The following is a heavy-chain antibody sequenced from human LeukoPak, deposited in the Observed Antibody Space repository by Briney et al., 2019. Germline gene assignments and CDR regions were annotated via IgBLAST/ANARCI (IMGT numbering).Heavy chain of an antibody. Sequence: SETLSLTCTVSGGSISSSSYYWGWIRQPPGKGLEWIGSIYYSGSTYYNPSLKSRVTISVDTSKNQFSLKLSSVTAADTAVYYCATGSHSSYEGWFDPWGQGTLVTVSS. J-gene: IGHJ5*02. CDR3: ATGSHSSYEGWFDP. D-gene: IGHD5-12*01. CDR1: GGSISSSSYY. CDR2: IYYSGST. V-gene: IGHV4-39*01.